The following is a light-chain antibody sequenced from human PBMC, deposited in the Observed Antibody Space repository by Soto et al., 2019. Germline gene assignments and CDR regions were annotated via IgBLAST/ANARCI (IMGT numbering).Light chain of an antibody. V-gene: IGKV1-27*01. Sequence: DIQMTQSPSSLSASVGDRVTITCRASQGINNYLAWYQQKPGKVPKLLIYAAFTLQSGVPSRFRGSGSGTNFTLTTSSLQHDDVATYYFQKYNSATQTFGQGTKVEI. CDR3: QKYNSATQT. J-gene: IGKJ1*01. CDR2: AAF. CDR1: QGINNY.